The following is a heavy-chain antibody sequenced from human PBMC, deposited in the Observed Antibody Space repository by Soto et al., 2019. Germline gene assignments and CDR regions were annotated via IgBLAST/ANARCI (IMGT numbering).Heavy chain of an antibody. J-gene: IGHJ3*01. CDR2: LYDVDGS. D-gene: IGHD1-1*01. V-gene: IGHV3-53*01. Sequence: LRLSCAAFGLTISGKKYVAWVRQAPGKGLEWVSALYDVDGSFYADSVKGRFTTSSDSSKTTVYLQMNGLRPDDTAVYYCATWHEREHAYDVWGQGTTVTVSS. CDR1: GLTISGKKY. CDR3: ATWHEREHAYDV.